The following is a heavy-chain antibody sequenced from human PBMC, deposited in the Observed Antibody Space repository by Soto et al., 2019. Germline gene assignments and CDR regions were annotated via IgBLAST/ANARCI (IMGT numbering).Heavy chain of an antibody. CDR1: GDSVSSNSAA. Sequence: SQTLSLTCAISGDSVSSNSAAWNWIRQSPSRGLEWLGGTCYGSKWYNDYAVSVKSRITINPDTSKNQFSLQLNSVTPEDTAVYYCAREGRSITMIVVVRYYYYYYGMDVWGQGTTVTVSS. CDR3: AREGRSITMIVVVRYYYYYYGMDV. D-gene: IGHD3-22*01. J-gene: IGHJ6*02. CDR2: TCYGSKWYN. V-gene: IGHV6-1*01.